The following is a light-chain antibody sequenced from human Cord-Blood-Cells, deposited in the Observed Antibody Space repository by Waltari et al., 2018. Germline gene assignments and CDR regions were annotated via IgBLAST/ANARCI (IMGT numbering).Light chain of an antibody. CDR3: QQYYSTPPT. CDR1: QSVLYRSNNKNY. V-gene: IGKV4-1*01. CDR2: WAS. J-gene: IGKJ1*01. Sequence: DIVMTQSTDSLAVSLGERDAITCKSSQSVLYRSNNKNYLAWYQQKPGQPPKLLIYWASTRESGVPDRFSCSGSGTDFTLTISSLQAEDVAVYYCQQYYSTPPTFGQGTKVEIK.